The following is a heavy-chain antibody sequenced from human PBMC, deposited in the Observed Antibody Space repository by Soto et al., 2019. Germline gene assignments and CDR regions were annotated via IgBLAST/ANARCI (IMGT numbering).Heavy chain of an antibody. Sequence: QVQLQESGPGLVKPSETLSLTCTVSGGSISSYYWSWIRQPAGKGLEWIGRIYTSGSTNYNPSLKSRVTMSVDTSKNQFSLKLSSVTAADTAVYYCATASYCSSTSCLEPGHHYYYGMDVWGQGTTVTVSS. CDR3: ATASYCSSTSCLEPGHHYYYGMDV. CDR1: GGSISSYY. J-gene: IGHJ6*02. V-gene: IGHV4-4*07. D-gene: IGHD2-2*01. CDR2: IYTSGST.